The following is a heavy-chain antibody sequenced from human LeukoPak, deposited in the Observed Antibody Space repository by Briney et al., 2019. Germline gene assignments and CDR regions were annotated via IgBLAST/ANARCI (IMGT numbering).Heavy chain of an antibody. Sequence: PSETLSLTCTVSGGSISSSSYYWGWIRQPPGKGVEWIGSIYYSGSTYYNPSLKSRVTISVDTSKNQFSLKLSSVTAADTAVYYCARAGSSVAGDAFDIWGQGTMVTVSS. CDR1: GGSISSSSYY. J-gene: IGHJ3*02. V-gene: IGHV4-39*07. CDR3: ARAGSSVAGDAFDI. CDR2: IYYSGST.